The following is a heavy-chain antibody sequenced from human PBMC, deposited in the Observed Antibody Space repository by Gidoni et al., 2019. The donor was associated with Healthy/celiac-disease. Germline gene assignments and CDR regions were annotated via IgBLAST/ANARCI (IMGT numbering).Heavy chain of an antibody. J-gene: IGHJ5*02. D-gene: IGHD2-15*01. CDR2: ISSNGGST. V-gene: IGHV3-64*01. Sequence: GASGGGLVQPGGSLRLSCAASGFTFSSYAMHWVRQAPGKGLEYVSAISSNGGSTYYANSVKGRFTISRDNSKNTLYLQMGSLRAEDMAVYYCARAGRPGGYCSGGSCSWTPNWFDPWGQGTLVTVSS. CDR1: GFTFSSYA. CDR3: ARAGRPGGYCSGGSCSWTPNWFDP.